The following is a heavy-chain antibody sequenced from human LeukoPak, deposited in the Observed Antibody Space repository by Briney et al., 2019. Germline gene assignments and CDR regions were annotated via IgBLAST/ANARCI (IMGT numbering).Heavy chain of an antibody. J-gene: IGHJ4*02. CDR1: GFTFSSYG. CDR2: IRYDGSNK. D-gene: IGHD6-13*01. Sequence: GGSLRLSCAASGFTFSSYGMHWVRQAPGKGLEWVAFIRYDGSNKYYADSVKGRFTISRDNSKNTLYLQMNSLRAEETAVYYCAAMDSSSWYTIEDYWGQGTLVTVSS. V-gene: IGHV3-30*02. CDR3: AAMDSSSWYTIEDY.